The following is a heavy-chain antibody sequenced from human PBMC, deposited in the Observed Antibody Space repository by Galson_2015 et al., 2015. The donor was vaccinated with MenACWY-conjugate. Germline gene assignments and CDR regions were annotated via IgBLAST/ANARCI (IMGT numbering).Heavy chain of an antibody. CDR1: EFTFSNYG. CDR2: IWYDGSQI. V-gene: IGHV3-33*01. CDR3: ARDLNNRYFDY. J-gene: IGHJ4*02. Sequence: SLRLSCAASEFTFSNYGMHWVRQAPGKGLEWVAVIWYDGSQIYYADSVRGRFTISRDSSKNTLYLQMDRLRDEDTAVYYCARDLNNRYFDYWGQGTPVTVSS.